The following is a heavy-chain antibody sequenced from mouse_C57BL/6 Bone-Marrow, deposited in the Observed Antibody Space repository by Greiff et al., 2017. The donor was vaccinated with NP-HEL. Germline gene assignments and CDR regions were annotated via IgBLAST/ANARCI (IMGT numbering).Heavy chain of an antibody. V-gene: IGHV7-3*01. CDR2: IRNKANGYTT. CDR3: ARYHYYGSSLLYYAMDY. D-gene: IGHD1-1*01. J-gene: IGHJ4*01. CDR1: GFTFTDYY. Sequence: EVMLVESGGGLVQPGGSLSLSCAASGFTFTDYYMSWVRQPPGKALEWLGFIRNKANGYTTEYSASVKGRFTISRDNSQSILYLQMNALRAEDSATYYCARYHYYGSSLLYYAMDYWGQGTSVTVSS.